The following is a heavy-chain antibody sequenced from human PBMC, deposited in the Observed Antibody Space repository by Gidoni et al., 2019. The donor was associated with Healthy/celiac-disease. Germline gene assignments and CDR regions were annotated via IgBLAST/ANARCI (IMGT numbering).Heavy chain of an antibody. D-gene: IGHD2-2*01. J-gene: IGHJ5*02. Sequence: QLQLQESGPGLVKPSETLSLTCTVSGGSISSSSYYWGWIRQPPGKGLEWIGSIYYSGSTYYNPSLKSRVTISVDTSKNQFSLKLSSVTAADTAVYYCARRYCSSTSCYGNNWFDPWGQGTLVTVSS. CDR1: GGSISSSSYY. CDR3: ARRYCSSTSCYGNNWFDP. V-gene: IGHV4-39*01. CDR2: IYYSGST.